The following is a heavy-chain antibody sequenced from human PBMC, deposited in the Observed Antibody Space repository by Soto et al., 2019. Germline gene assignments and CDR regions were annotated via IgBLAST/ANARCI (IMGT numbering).Heavy chain of an antibody. CDR1: GFTFKNYG. Sequence: QVQLVESGGGVVQPGTSLRLSCAASGFTFKNYGMHWVRQAPGKGLEWVAVIWYDGSNQYYADSVKGRLTISRDNSKNTIYLQMNSLRVEDTAVYYCTRDIRSWYFDLWGRGTLVTVSS. CDR3: TRDIRSWYFDL. D-gene: IGHD2-15*01. V-gene: IGHV3-33*01. J-gene: IGHJ2*01. CDR2: IWYDGSNQ.